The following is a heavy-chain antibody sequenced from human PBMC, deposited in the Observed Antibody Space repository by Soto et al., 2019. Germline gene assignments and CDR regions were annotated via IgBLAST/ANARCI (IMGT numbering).Heavy chain of an antibody. CDR2: IYKGGST. CDR3: ARLYYHYMDV. CDR1: GFTFDDYA. V-gene: IGHV3-66*04. J-gene: IGHJ6*03. Sequence: PGGSLRLSCVASGFTFDDYAMHWVRQAPGKGLEWVSVIYKGGSTYHADLVKGRFTVSKDNSNNILYLQMNNLRAEDTAVYYCARLYYHYMDVWGKGITVTVSS.